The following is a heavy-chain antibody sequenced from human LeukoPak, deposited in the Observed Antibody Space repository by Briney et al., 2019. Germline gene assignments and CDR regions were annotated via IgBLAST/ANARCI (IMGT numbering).Heavy chain of an antibody. D-gene: IGHD3-22*01. Sequence: SETLSLTCTVSGYSISSGYYWSWIRQPPGKGLEWIGEINHSGSTNYNPSLKSRVTISVDTSKNQFSLKLSSVTAADTAVYYCAVYDSSGGDYWGQGTLVTVSS. J-gene: IGHJ4*02. CDR1: GYSISSGYY. CDR2: INHSGST. V-gene: IGHV4-38-2*02. CDR3: AVYDSSGGDY.